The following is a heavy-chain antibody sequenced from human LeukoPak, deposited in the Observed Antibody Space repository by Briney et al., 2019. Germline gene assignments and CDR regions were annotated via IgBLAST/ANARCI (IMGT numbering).Heavy chain of an antibody. Sequence: PSETLSLTCTVSGGSISSGSYYWSWIRQPAGKGLEWIGRIYASGSTNYNPSLKSRVTISVDTSKNQFSLKSTSVTAADTAVYYCARPGLRGAFDIWGQGTMVSISS. CDR1: GGSISSGSYY. D-gene: IGHD3-10*01. V-gene: IGHV4-61*02. CDR2: IYASGST. CDR3: ARPGLRGAFDI. J-gene: IGHJ3*02.